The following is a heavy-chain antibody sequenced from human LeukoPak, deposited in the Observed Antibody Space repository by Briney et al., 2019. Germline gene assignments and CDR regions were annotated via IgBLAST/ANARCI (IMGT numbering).Heavy chain of an antibody. CDR1: VGSISSYY. Sequence: SETLSLTCTVSVGSISSYYWSWIRQPPGKELEGMRYIYYSGSTNYNPSLKSRVTISVDTSKNQFSLKLSSVTAADTAVYYCARSAEIQQQLLLDYWGQGTLVTVSS. J-gene: IGHJ4*02. D-gene: IGHD6-13*01. V-gene: IGHV4-59*01. CDR3: ARSAEIQQQLLLDY. CDR2: IYYSGST.